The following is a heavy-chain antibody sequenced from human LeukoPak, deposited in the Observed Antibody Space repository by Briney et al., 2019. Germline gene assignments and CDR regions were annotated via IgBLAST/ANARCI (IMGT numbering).Heavy chain of an antibody. CDR2: ISSGSGTI. CDR3: AKSEDSSLDY. J-gene: IGHJ4*02. CDR1: GFTFSSYA. D-gene: IGHD6-6*01. Sequence: GGSLRLSCAVSGFTFSSYAMNWVRQTPGKGLEWVSAISSGSGTIYYADSVKGRFTISRDNSKNTLYLQMNSLRAEDTAVYYCAKSEDSSLDYWGQGTLVTVSS. V-gene: IGHV3-23*01.